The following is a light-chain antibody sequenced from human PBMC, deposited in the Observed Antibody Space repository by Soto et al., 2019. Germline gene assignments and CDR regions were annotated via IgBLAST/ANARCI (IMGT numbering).Light chain of an antibody. V-gene: IGKV3-20*01. J-gene: IGKJ1*01. Sequence: ESELTLSPGTLSLSQGERATLSCRASQTLTSSSLAWYQQKPGQAPRLLMYGTSNRATGIPDRFSGGGSGTDFTLTISRLEPEDFAVYYCQLYDISPRTFCRVTMVDIK. CDR1: QTLTSSS. CDR2: GTS. CDR3: QLYDISPRT.